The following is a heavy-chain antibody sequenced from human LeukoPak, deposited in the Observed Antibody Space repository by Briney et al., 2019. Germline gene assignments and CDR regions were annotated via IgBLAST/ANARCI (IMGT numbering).Heavy chain of an antibody. Sequence: GGSLRLSCAASGFTFSTDWMVWVRQAPGKGLEWVAMIKEDGSEKYYVDSVKGRFTISRDNAKNSLFLQMNSLRAEDTAVYYCARDRGYHAFDHWGQGTLVTVSS. D-gene: IGHD3-10*01. CDR3: ARDRGYHAFDH. V-gene: IGHV3-7*01. J-gene: IGHJ4*02. CDR2: IKEDGSEK. CDR1: GFTFSTDW.